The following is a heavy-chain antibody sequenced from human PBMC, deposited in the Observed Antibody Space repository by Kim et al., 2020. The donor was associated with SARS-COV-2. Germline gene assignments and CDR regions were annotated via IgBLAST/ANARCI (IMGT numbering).Heavy chain of an antibody. D-gene: IGHD3-3*01. Sequence: GGSLRLSCAASGFTFSSYGMHWVRQAPGKGLEWVAVIWYDGSNKYYADSVKGRFTISRDNSKNTLYLQMNSLRAEDTAVYYCAREYYDFWSGYPGVGFDPWGQGTLVTVSS. V-gene: IGHV3-33*01. CDR3: AREYYDFWSGYPGVGFDP. J-gene: IGHJ5*02. CDR2: IWYDGSNK. CDR1: GFTFSSYG.